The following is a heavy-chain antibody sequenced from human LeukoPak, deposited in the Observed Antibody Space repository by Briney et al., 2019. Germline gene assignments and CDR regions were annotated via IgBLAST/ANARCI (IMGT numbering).Heavy chain of an antibody. Sequence: SETLALTCAVSGGSISSGGYSGSWIRQPPGKGLEWVGYIYCSGSTYYNASVKSRVTIAVATSKTPFSLKLSSVTAADTAVYYCARARDYGDYYWFDPWGQGTLVTVSS. CDR3: ARARDYGDYYWFDP. D-gene: IGHD4-17*01. CDR1: GGSISSGGYS. J-gene: IGHJ5*02. CDR2: IYCSGST. V-gene: IGHV4-30-4*07.